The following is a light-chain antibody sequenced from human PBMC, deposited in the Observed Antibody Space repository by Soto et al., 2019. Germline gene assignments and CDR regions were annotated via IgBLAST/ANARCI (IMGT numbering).Light chain of an antibody. J-gene: IGLJ1*01. V-gene: IGLV2-14*03. CDR3: SSYTTSNPPQHV. Sequence: QSVLTQPASVSGSPGQSITISCTGTSSDVGGYNYVSWYQHHPGKAPKLIIYDVSNRPSGVSNRFSGSKSGNTASLTISGLQPEDEADYYWSSYTTSNPPQHVFRPGTKVPV. CDR2: DVS. CDR1: SSDVGGYNY.